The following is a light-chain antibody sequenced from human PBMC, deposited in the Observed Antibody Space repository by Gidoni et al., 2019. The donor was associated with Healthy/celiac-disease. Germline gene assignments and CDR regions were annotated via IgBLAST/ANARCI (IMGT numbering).Light chain of an antibody. J-gene: IGKJ4*01. CDR2: AAS. Sequence: DIQMTQSRASLSASVGDRVTITCRASQSISSYLNWYQQKPGKAPKLLIYAASSLQSGVSSRFSGRGSGTDFTLTISILQPEDFATYYSQQSYSTPTATFGGGTKLEIK. V-gene: IGKV1-39*01. CDR1: QSISSY. CDR3: QQSYSTPTAT.